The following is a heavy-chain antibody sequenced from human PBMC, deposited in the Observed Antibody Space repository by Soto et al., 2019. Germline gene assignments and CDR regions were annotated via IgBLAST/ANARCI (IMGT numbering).Heavy chain of an antibody. J-gene: IGHJ6*02. CDR3: ARPLTVEMATITNYYYYGMDV. CDR2: IYPGDSDT. CDR1: GYSFTSYW. Sequence: PGESLKISCKGSGYSFTSYWIGWVRQMPGKGLEWMGIIYPGDSDTRYSPSFQGQVTISADKSISTAYLQWSSLKASDTAMYYCARPLTVEMATITNYYYYGMDVWGQGTTVTVSS. D-gene: IGHD5-12*01. V-gene: IGHV5-51*01.